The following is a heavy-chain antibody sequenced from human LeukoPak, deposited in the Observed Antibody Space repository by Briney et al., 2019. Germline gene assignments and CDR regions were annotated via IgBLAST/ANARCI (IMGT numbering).Heavy chain of an antibody. D-gene: IGHD2-2*01. CDR1: GFTFSSYW. CDR2: IKQDGSEK. CDR3: ARTYCSSTSCYPNDY. Sequence: GGSLRLSCAASGFTFSSYWMSWVRQAPGKGLEWVANIKQDGSEKYYVDSVKGRFTISRDNAKSSLYLQMNSLRAEDTAVYYCARTYCSSTSCYPNDYWGQGTLVTVSS. V-gene: IGHV3-7*01. J-gene: IGHJ4*02.